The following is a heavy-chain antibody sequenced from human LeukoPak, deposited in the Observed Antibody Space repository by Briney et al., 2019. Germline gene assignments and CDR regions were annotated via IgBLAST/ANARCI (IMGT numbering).Heavy chain of an antibody. CDR3: ARGRTGSFYSDF. Sequence: PGGSLRLSCAASGFTLSIYEMNWVRQAPGKGLEWFAYNSIDTTVYYADSVRGRFTISRDNAKNSLHLQMSSLRVDDTALYYCARGRTGSFYSDFWGQGTLVTVSS. J-gene: IGHJ4*02. D-gene: IGHD6-6*01. V-gene: IGHV3-48*03. CDR1: GFTLSIYE. CDR2: NSIDTTV.